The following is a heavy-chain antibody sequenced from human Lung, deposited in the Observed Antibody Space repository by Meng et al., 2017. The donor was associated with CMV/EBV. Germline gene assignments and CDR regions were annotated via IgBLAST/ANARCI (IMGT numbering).Heavy chain of an antibody. CDR2: IWYDGSNK. CDR3: AKWIGGSNYYGMDV. D-gene: IGHD2-15*01. V-gene: IGHV3-33*06. Sequence: GGSXRLSCAASGFTFSSYGMHWVRQAPGKGLEWVAVIWYDGSNKYYADSVKGRFTISRDNSKNTLYLQMNSLRAEDTAVYYCAKWIGGSNYYGMDVWGQGTXVTVSS. CDR1: GFTFSSYG. J-gene: IGHJ6*02.